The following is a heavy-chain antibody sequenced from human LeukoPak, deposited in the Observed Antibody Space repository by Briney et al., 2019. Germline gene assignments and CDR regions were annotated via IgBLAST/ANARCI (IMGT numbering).Heavy chain of an antibody. Sequence: SVKVSCKASGGTFSSYVISWVRQAPGQGLEWMGRIIPGFGTANYAQKFQGTVTITADVSATTVYMVLNSLRSEDTAVYYCAREPEPAITMVRGEVFDIWGQGTMVIVSS. J-gene: IGHJ3*02. D-gene: IGHD3-10*01. CDR3: AREPEPAITMVRGEVFDI. CDR2: IIPGFGTA. CDR1: GGTFSSYV. V-gene: IGHV1-69*15.